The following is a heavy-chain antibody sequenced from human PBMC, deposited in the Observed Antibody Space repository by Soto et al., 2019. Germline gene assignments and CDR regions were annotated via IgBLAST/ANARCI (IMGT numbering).Heavy chain of an antibody. CDR1: GCSISSYY. CDR2: IYYSGST. Sequence: PXETLSLTCTVSGCSISSYYWSWIRQPPGKGLEWIGYIYYSGSTNYNPSLKSRVTISVDTSKNQFSLKLSSVTAADTAVYYCARGGLDCSGGSCHNWFDHWGQGTLVTVSS. V-gene: IGHV4-59*01. J-gene: IGHJ5*02. CDR3: ARGGLDCSGGSCHNWFDH. D-gene: IGHD2-15*01.